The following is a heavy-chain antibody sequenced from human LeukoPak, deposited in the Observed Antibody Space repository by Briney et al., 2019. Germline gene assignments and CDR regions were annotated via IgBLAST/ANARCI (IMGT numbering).Heavy chain of an antibody. CDR2: IIPIFGAP. CDR3: ARGRASGGPTEFGY. D-gene: IGHD3-10*01. V-gene: IGHV1-69*05. J-gene: IGHJ4*02. Sequence: GAPVKVSCKASGGTFSTYAISWVRQAPGQGLEWMGGIIPIFGAPNYAQKFKGRVTITTDESTSTAYMELSSLRSEDTAVYYCARGRASGGPTEFGYWGQGTLVTVSS. CDR1: GGTFSTYA.